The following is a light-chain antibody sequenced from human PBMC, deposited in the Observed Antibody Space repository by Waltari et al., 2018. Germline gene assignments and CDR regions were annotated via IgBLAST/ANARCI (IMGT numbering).Light chain of an antibody. CDR3: SSYTSSSTLV. CDR1: SSDVGGYNY. CDR2: DVS. Sequence: QSALTQPASVSGSPGPSITLSCTGTSSDVGGYNYVFWYQQHPGKAPKLMIYDVSNRPSGVSNRFSGSKSGNTASLTISGLQAEDEADYYCSSYTSSSTLVFGGGTKLTVL. V-gene: IGLV2-14*01. J-gene: IGLJ2*01.